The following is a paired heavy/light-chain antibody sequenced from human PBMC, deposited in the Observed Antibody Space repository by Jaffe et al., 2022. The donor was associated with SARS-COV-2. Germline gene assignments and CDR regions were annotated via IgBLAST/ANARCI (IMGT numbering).Light chain of an antibody. CDR2: AAS. Sequence: DIQMTQSPSSLSASVGDRVTITCRASQGIRNDLGWYQQKPGKAPKRLIYAASSLQSGVPSRFSGSGSGTEFTLTISSLQPEDFATYYCLQHNSYPRKTFGQGTKVEIK. V-gene: IGKV1-17*01. CDR3: LQHNSYPRKT. CDR1: QGIRND. J-gene: IGKJ1*01.
Heavy chain of an antibody. J-gene: IGHJ6*02. Sequence: EVQLVESGGGLVQPGGSLRLSCAASGFTFSSYEMNWVRQAPGKGLEWVSYISSSGSTIYYADSVKGRFTISRDNAKNSLYLQMNSLRAEDTAVYYCARDSQLWDGRGSYYYGMDVWGQGTTVTVSS. V-gene: IGHV3-48*03. CDR3: ARDSQLWDGRGSYYYGMDV. D-gene: IGHD5-18*01. CDR2: ISSSGSTI. CDR1: GFTFSSYE.